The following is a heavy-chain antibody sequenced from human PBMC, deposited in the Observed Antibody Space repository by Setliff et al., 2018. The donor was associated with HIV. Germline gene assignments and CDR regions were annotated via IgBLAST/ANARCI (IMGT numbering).Heavy chain of an antibody. V-gene: IGHV3-7*01. CDR3: ARLRINDF. CDR1: GFTFSSYW. CDR2: IKEDGSSK. Sequence: PGGSLRLSCGASGFTFSSYWMTWVRQAPGKGLEWVANIKEDGSSKFYVDSVEGRFTISRDNAKNSLYLQMNSLRVEDTAVYYCARLRINDFWGQGTPVTVSS. J-gene: IGHJ4*02.